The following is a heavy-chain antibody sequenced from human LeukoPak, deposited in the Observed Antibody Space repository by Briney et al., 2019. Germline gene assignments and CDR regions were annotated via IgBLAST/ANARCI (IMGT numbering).Heavy chain of an antibody. CDR2: IIPIFGTA. J-gene: IGHJ4*02. D-gene: IGHD3-22*01. Sequence: SVKVSCKASGGTFSSYAISWVRQAPGQGLEWMGGIIPIFGTANYAQKFQGRVTITADESTSTAYMELSSLRSEDTAVYYCARVPYYYDSSGFDYWGQGTLVTVSS. CDR1: GGTFSSYA. V-gene: IGHV1-69*13. CDR3: ARVPYYYDSSGFDY.